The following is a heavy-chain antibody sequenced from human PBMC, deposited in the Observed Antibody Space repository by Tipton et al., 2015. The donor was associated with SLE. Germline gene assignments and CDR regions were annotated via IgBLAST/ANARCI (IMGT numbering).Heavy chain of an antibody. CDR3: ARQFGVYGDYYFDY. CDR2: IYYIGST. CDR1: SGSISSISHY. D-gene: IGHD4-17*01. J-gene: IGHJ4*02. V-gene: IGHV4-39*01. Sequence: TLSLTCTVSSGSISSISHYWGWIRQPPGKVLVWIVSIYYIGSTYYNPSLTSRVTISVDTSKTQFSLMLSSVTAADTAVYYFARQFGVYGDYYFDYWGQVTLGTVSS.